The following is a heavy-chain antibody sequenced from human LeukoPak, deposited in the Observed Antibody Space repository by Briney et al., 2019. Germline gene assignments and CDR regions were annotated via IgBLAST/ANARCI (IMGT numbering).Heavy chain of an antibody. V-gene: IGHV4-34*01. CDR1: GGSFGGSFNGYY. CDR3: ASSPSREDDYFDY. Sequence: SETLSLTCAVYGGSFGGSFNGYYWSWIRQPPGKGLEWIGEINHSGSTNYNPSLKSRVTISVDTSKNQFSLKLNSVTAADTAVYYCASSPSREDDYFDYWGQGTLVTVSS. J-gene: IGHJ4*02. CDR2: INHSGST. D-gene: IGHD1-26*01.